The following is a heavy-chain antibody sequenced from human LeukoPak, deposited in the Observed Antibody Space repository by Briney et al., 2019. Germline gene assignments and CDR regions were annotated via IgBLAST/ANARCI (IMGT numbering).Heavy chain of an antibody. D-gene: IGHD3-22*01. J-gene: IGHJ4*02. CDR2: IKQDGSEK. CDR1: GFTFSSYW. Sequence: GGSLRLSCAASGFTFSSYWMSWFRQAPGKGLEWVANIKQDGSEKYYVDSVKGRFTISRDNAKNSLYLQMNSLRAEDTAVYYCARDGPLRKSYYYDSSRYYTAPFDYWGQGTLVTVSS. CDR3: ARDGPLRKSYYYDSSRYYTAPFDY. V-gene: IGHV3-7*01.